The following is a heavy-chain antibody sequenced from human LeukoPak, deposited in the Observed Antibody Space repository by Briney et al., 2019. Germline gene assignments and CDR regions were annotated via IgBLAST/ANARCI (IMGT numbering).Heavy chain of an antibody. Sequence: SETLSLTCTVSGYSISSGYYWSWIRQPPGKGLEWIGEINHSGSTNYNPSLKSRVTISVDTSKNQFSLKLSSVTAADTAVYYCARGPTYYDFWSAKPNGDGVDYWGQGTLVTVSS. D-gene: IGHD3-3*01. CDR1: GYSISSGYY. J-gene: IGHJ4*02. V-gene: IGHV4-38-2*02. CDR3: ARGPTYYDFWSAKPNGDGVDY. CDR2: INHSGST.